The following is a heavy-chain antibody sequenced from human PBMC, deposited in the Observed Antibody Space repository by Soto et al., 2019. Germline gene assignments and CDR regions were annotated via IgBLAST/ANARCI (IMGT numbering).Heavy chain of an antibody. CDR2: ISAYNGNT. CDR3: ARDKAGSSGFDY. J-gene: IGHJ4*02. V-gene: IGHV1-18*01. D-gene: IGHD3-22*01. Sequence: ASVKVSCKASGGTFSSYGISWVRQAPGQGLEWMGWISAYNGNTNYAQKLQGRVTVTTDTSTSTAYMELRSLRSDDTAVYYCARDKAGSSGFDYWGQGTLVTVSS. CDR1: GGTFSSYG.